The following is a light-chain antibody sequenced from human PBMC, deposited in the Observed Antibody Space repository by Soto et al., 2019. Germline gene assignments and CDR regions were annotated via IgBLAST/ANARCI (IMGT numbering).Light chain of an antibody. CDR2: EVT. J-gene: IGLJ1*01. CDR3: FSFTSHSSHYV. V-gene: IGLV2-14*01. CDR1: ISDVGGHGY. Sequence: QSALTQPASVSGAPGQSITISCTGTISDVGGHGYVSWYQQHPGKAPKLMIYEVTYRPSGVSDRFSGYKSGNTASLTISGLQAEDEADYYCFSFTSHSSHYVFGTGTKLTVL.